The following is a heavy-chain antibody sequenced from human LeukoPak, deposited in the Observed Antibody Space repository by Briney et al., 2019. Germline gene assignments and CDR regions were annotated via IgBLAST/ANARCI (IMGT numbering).Heavy chain of an antibody. CDR1: GGSFSSYY. CDR3: ATEYRSSSRGGYYFDY. CDR2: IYTSGST. Sequence: SETLSLTCTVSGGSFSSYYWTWIRQPPGKGLEWIGRIYTSGSTNYNPSLKSRVTMSVDTSKNQFSLKLSSVTAADTAVYYCATEYRSSSRGGYYFDYWGQGTLVTVSS. D-gene: IGHD6-6*01. V-gene: IGHV4-4*07. J-gene: IGHJ4*02.